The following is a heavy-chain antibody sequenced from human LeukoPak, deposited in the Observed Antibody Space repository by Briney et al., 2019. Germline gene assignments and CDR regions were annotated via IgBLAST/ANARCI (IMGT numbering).Heavy chain of an antibody. CDR2: IWYDGRNR. Sequence: GGSLRLSCEASGFSFSAYNMHWVRQAPGKGLEWVAVIWYDGRNRYYADSVKGRFTISRDNSKNTVDLQMSSLRAEDTAVYYCAKEFTSYTSGWFFQHWGQGTLVTVSS. CDR3: AKEFTSYTSGWFFQH. J-gene: IGHJ1*01. CDR1: GFSFSAYN. D-gene: IGHD6-13*01. V-gene: IGHV3-30*02.